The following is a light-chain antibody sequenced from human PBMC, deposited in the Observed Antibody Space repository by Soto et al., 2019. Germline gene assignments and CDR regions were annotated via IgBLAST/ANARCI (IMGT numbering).Light chain of an antibody. CDR2: AAS. CDR1: QSISSY. J-gene: IGKJ4*01. Sequence: DIQMTQSPSSLSASVGDRVTLTCRARQSISSYVNWYQQKPGKAPKLLIYAASTLQSGVPSRFSGSGSGTDFALTISSLQPEDFATYYCQQRYSTPLTFGGGTKVEIK. CDR3: QQRYSTPLT. V-gene: IGKV1-39*01.